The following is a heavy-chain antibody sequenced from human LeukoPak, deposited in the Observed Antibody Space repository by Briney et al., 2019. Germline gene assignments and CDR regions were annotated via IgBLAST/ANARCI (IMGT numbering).Heavy chain of an antibody. CDR3: ARVKAARIYYYYMDV. Sequence: PGGSLRLSCAASGFTFSNYWMNWVRQAPGKGLEWVANIKQDGGEKSYVDSVKGRFTISRDNAKNSLHLQMNSLRAEDTAVYYCARVKAARIYYYYMDVWGKGTTVTVSS. D-gene: IGHD6-6*01. J-gene: IGHJ6*03. CDR2: IKQDGGEK. V-gene: IGHV3-7*04. CDR1: GFTFSNYW.